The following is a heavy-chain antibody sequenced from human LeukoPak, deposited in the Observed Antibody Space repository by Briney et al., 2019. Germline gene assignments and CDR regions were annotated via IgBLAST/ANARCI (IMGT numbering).Heavy chain of an antibody. V-gene: IGHV3-21*01. CDR1: GLTFSSYS. CDR2: ISSSSDYI. CDR3: ARGGGSYESPHFDY. D-gene: IGHD1-26*01. J-gene: IGHJ4*02. Sequence: GGSLRLSCAASGLTFSSYSMNSVRQAPGKGLEWVSSISSSSDYIYYADSVEGRFTISRDNAKNSLYLQMSSLGAEDTAVYFCARGGGSYESPHFDYWGQGTLVTVSS.